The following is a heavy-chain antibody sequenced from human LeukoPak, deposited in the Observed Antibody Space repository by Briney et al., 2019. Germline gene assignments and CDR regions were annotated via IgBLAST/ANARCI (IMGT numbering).Heavy chain of an antibody. V-gene: IGHV4-4*07. D-gene: IGHD6-19*01. CDR3: ARDSRSGWGNWFDP. J-gene: IGHJ5*02. CDR1: GGSISGYY. CDR2: IYTSEIT. Sequence: SETLSLTCTISGGSISGYYWNWIRQPAGKGLEWIGRIYTSEITNYSPSLKSRVTMSVDTSKNQFSLKLSSVTAADTAVYYCARDSRSGWGNWFDPWGQGTLVTVSS.